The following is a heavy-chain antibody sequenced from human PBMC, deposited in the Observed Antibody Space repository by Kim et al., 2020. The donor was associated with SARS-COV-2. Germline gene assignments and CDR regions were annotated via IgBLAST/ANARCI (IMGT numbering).Heavy chain of an antibody. CDR3: ARVRYSITIVGVVKRLFDD. Sequence: SETLSLTCTVSGGSISSIDYYWSWIRQPPGNGLEWIGYIYYSGSTHYNPCLKCRVTISVDTSKNQFSLKLSSVTAADRAVYYCARVRYSITIVGVVKRLFDDWGQGTLVTVSS. V-gene: IGHV4-30-4*01. J-gene: IGHJ4*02. CDR1: GGSISSIDYY. CDR2: IYYSGST. D-gene: IGHD3-3*01.